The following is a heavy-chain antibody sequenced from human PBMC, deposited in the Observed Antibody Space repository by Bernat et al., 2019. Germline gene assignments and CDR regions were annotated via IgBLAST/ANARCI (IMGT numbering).Heavy chain of an antibody. V-gene: IGHV3-23*04. CDR2: ISGSGYTT. CDR3: AKDGVWLGSSDY. Sequence: EVQLVESGGGLVQPGGSLRLSCAASGFSFSSYAMDWVRQAPGRGLVWVSVISGSGYTTNYADSVKGRFTISRDHPKNTLYLQLNSLRADDTAVYYCAKDGVWLGSSDYWGQGTQVTVSS. D-gene: IGHD2-15*01. CDR1: GFSFSSYA. J-gene: IGHJ4*02.